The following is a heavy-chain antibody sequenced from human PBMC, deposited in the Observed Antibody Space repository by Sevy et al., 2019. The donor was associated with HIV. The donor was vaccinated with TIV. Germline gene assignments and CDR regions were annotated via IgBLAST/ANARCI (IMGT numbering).Heavy chain of an antibody. CDR3: VRGCVGPGSYRLLY. J-gene: IGHJ4*02. CDR2: INPNNRDA. Sequence: AAVKVSCKASGYSFTGFYIHWMGQAPGQGLERMGWINPNNRDAKYAQKYQGRVTMTRDTSATTTYMELTSLRYDDTAMYYCVRGCVGPGSYRLLYWGQGATVTVSS. D-gene: IGHD3-16*02. V-gene: IGHV1-2*02. CDR1: GYSFTGFY.